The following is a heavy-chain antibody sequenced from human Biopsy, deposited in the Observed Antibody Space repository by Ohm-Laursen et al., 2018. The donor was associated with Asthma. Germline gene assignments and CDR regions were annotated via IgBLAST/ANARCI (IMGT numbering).Heavy chain of an antibody. CDR1: GFTFDDYA. D-gene: IGHD1-26*01. V-gene: IGHV3-9*01. CDR2: ISWNSGSI. J-gene: IGHJ4*02. CDR3: AKGEWELLEANFDY. Sequence: SLRLSCTASGFTFDDYAMHWVRQAPGKGLEWVSGISWNSGSIGYADSVKGRFTISRDNGKNSLYLQMNSLRAEDTALYYCAKGEWELLEANFDYWGQGTLVTVSS.